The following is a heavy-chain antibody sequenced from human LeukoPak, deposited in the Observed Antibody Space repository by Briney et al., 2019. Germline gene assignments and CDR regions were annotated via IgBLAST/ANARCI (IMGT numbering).Heavy chain of an antibody. Sequence: PGGTLRLSCAASGFSFSSYRMNWVRQAPGKGLEWVSSVSNSGDYIHYADSVKGRFTISRDNSKNSLYLQMNSLRAEDTAVYYCVRGPYGSGISNWFDPWGQGTQVIVSS. V-gene: IGHV3-21*04. CDR1: GFSFSSYR. CDR2: VSNSGDYI. D-gene: IGHD3-10*01. CDR3: VRGPYGSGISNWFDP. J-gene: IGHJ5*02.